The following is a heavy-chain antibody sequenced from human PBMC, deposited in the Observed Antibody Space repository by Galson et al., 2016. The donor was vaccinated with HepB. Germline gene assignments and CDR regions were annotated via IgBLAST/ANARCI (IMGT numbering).Heavy chain of an antibody. V-gene: IGHV4-34*01. J-gene: IGHJ4*02. CDR2: INHSGST. CDR1: GGSFNVHY. Sequence: ETLSLTCTVYGGSFNVHYWSWIRQSPGKGLEWIGEINHSGSTNYNPSLKSRVTISVDTSKNQFSLKLSSVTAADTAVYYCARAYCSRYCYDLEMYHFDIWGQGTLVTVSS. CDR3: ARAYCSRYCYDLEMYHFDI. D-gene: IGHD2-21*02.